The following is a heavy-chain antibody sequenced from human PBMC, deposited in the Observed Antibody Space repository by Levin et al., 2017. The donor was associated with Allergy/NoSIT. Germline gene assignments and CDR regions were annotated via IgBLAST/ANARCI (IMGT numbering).Heavy chain of an antibody. V-gene: IGHV3-23*01. D-gene: IGHD3-9*01. CDR2: ISGSGGST. CDR1: GFTFSSYA. J-gene: IGHJ3*02. Sequence: GESLKISCAASGFTFSSYAMSWVRQAPGKGLEWVSAISGSGGSTYYADSVKGRFTISRDNSKNTLYLQMNSLRAEDTAVYYCAKSRLRYFDWAIGAFDSWGQGTMVTVSS. CDR3: AKSRLRYFDWAIGAFDS.